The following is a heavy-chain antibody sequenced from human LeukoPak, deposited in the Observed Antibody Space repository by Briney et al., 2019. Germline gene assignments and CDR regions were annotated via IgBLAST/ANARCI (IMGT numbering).Heavy chain of an antibody. Sequence: GGSLRLSCAASGFTFSIYAMSWVRQAPGKGLAWVSGLNEDGGYTYYADSVKGRFTISRDNAKNSVSLQLDSLRAEDTAIYYCAKGDGYSSPWYFDLWGQGTLVTVSS. CDR2: LNEDGGYT. CDR3: AKGDGYSSPWYFDL. D-gene: IGHD5-18*01. CDR1: GFTFSIYA. V-gene: IGHV3-23*01. J-gene: IGHJ4*02.